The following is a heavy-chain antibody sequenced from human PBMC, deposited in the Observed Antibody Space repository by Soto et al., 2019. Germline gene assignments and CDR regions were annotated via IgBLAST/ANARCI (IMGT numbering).Heavy chain of an antibody. V-gene: IGHV4-4*07. CDR1: GGSISSYY. D-gene: IGHD3-10*01. J-gene: IGHJ4*02. CDR3: ARVPPWGNSAGDYYIQHYDS. CDR2: IYTSGST. Sequence: PSETLSLTCTVSGGSISSYYWSWIRQPAGKGLEWVGRIYTSGSTNYNPSLKSRVTMSVDTSKNQFSLKLSSVTAADTAVYYCARVPPWGNSAGDYYIQHYDSWGQGTPVTVSS.